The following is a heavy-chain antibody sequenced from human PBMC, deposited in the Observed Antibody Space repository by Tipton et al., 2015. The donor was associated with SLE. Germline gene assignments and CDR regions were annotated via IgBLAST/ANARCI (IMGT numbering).Heavy chain of an antibody. CDR2: ISSSSSYI. CDR1: GFTFSSYS. J-gene: IGHJ4*02. Sequence: GSLRLSCTASGFTFSSYSMNWVRQAPGKGLEWVSSISSSSSYIYYADSVKGRFTISRDNAKNSLYLQMNSLRAEDTAVYYCARGRGRGALDYWGQGILVTVSS. V-gene: IGHV3-21*01. D-gene: IGHD2-15*01. CDR3: ARGRGRGALDY.